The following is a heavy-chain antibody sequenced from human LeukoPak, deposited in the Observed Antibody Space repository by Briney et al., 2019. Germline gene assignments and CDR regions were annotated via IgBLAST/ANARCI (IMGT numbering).Heavy chain of an antibody. CDR2: ISSSSSTI. Sequence: PGGSLRLSCAASGFTFSSYSMNWVRQAPGKGLEWVSYISSSSSTIYYADSVKGRFTISRDNAKNSLYLQMNSLRAEDTAVYYCARRGGIHPRTYYYYGMDVWGQGTTVTVSS. CDR3: ARRGGIHPRTYYYYGMDV. J-gene: IGHJ6*02. V-gene: IGHV3-48*04. D-gene: IGHD3-10*01. CDR1: GFTFSSYS.